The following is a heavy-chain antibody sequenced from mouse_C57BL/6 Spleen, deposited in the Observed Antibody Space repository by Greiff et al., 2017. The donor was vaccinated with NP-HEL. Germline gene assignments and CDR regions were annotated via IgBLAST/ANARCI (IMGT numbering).Heavy chain of an antibody. J-gene: IGHJ2*01. V-gene: IGHV1-15*01. CDR1: GYTFTDYE. CDR2: IDPETGGT. D-gene: IGHD3-2*02. Sequence: QVQLKESGAELVRPGASVTLSCKASGYTFTDYEMHWVKQTPVHGLEWIGAIDPETGGTAYNQKFKGKAILTADKSSSTAYMELRSLTSEDSAVYYCTSRQLRPHYFDYWGQGTTLTVSS. CDR3: TSRQLRPHYFDY.